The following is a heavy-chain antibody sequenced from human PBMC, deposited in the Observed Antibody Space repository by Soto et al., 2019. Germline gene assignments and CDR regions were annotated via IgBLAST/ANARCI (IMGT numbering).Heavy chain of an antibody. CDR3: ARAGLTYHYYYYGMDV. J-gene: IGHJ6*02. Sequence: ASVKVSCKASGYTFTGYYMHWVRQAPGQGLEWMGWINPNSGGTNYAQKFQGWVTMTRDTSISTAYMELSRLRPDDTAVYYCARAGLTYHYYYYGMDVWGQGTTVTVS. D-gene: IGHD2-21*01. CDR1: GYTFTGYY. CDR2: INPNSGGT. V-gene: IGHV1-2*04.